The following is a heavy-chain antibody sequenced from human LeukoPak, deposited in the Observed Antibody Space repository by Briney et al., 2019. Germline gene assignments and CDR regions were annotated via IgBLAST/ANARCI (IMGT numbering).Heavy chain of an antibody. CDR1: GFTFSSYS. CDR3: TRKGSQWDFLVDY. V-gene: IGHV3-21*01. J-gene: IGHJ4*02. Sequence: GGSLRLSCAASGFTFSSYSMNWVRQAPGKGLEWVSSITSSGRYIYYADSVKGRFTISRENSENSLYLKMDSLDAEDTAVYYCTRKGSQWDFLVDYWGQGTRVAVSP. CDR2: ITSSGRYI. D-gene: IGHD2/OR15-2a*01.